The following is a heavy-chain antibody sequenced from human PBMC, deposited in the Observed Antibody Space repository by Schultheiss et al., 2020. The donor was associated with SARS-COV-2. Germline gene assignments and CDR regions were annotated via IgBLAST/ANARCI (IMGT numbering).Heavy chain of an antibody. J-gene: IGHJ3*02. CDR1: GFTFSSYG. CDR2: IWYDGSNK. D-gene: IGHD3-22*01. Sequence: GESLKISCAASGFTFSSYGMHWVRQAPGKGLEWVAVIWYDGSNKYYADSVKGRFTISRDNSKNTLYLQMNSLRAEDTAVYYCARDGYYYDSSGYYSDAFDIWGQGTMVTVS. CDR3: ARDGYYYDSSGYYSDAFDI. V-gene: IGHV3-33*01.